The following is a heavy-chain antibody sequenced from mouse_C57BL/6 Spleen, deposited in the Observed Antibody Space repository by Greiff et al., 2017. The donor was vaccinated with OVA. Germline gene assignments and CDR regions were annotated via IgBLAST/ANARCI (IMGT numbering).Heavy chain of an antibody. Sequence: EVQLVESGGGLVQPGGSLSLSCAASGFTFTDYYMSWVRQPPGKALEWLGFIRNKANGYTTEYSASVKGRFTISRDNSQSILYLQMNALRAEDSATYYGARGGSYGNYGGVDYWGQGTTLTVSS. CDR3: ARGGSYGNYGGVDY. CDR2: IRNKANGYTT. CDR1: GFTFTDYY. V-gene: IGHV7-3*01. J-gene: IGHJ2*01. D-gene: IGHD2-1*01.